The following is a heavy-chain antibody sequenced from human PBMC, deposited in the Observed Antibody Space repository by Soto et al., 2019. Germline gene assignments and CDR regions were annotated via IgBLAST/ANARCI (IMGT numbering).Heavy chain of an antibody. V-gene: IGHV1-2*04. CDR2: INPNSGGT. CDR3: ARSVGDDFCCGTSYYYYYFKDF. D-gene: IGHD3-3*01. J-gene: IGHJ6*03. Sequence: ASVKVSCKACGYTFTGYYMHWVRQAPGQGLEWMGWINPNSGGTNYAQKFQGWVTMTRDTSISTAYMELSRLRSDDTAVYYCARSVGDDFCCGTSYYYYYFKDFWRKGTTVTGS. CDR1: GYTFTGYY.